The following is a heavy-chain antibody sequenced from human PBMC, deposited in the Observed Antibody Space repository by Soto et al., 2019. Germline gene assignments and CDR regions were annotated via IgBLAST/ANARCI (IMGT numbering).Heavy chain of an antibody. CDR2: INHSGST. V-gene: IGHV4-34*01. Sequence: SETLSLTCAVYGGSFSGYYWSWIRQPPGKGPEWIGEINHSGSTNYNPSLKSRVTISVDTSKNQFSLKLSSVTAADTAVYYCARGGRSTMVRGVILDYWGQGTLVTVSS. CDR3: ARGGRSTMVRGVILDY. J-gene: IGHJ4*02. CDR1: GGSFSGYY. D-gene: IGHD3-10*01.